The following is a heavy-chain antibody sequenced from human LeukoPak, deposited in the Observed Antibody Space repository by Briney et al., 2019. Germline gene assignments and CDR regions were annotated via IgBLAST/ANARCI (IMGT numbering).Heavy chain of an antibody. Sequence: SETLSLTCTVSGGSISSGTYYWSWIRQPAGKGLGWIGRIYTSGTTNYNPSLKSRVTISVDKSKNQFSLKLSSVTAADTAVYYCAGLSTVVTRGDAFDIWGQGTMVTVSS. V-gene: IGHV4-61*02. J-gene: IGHJ3*02. CDR1: GGSISSGTYY. D-gene: IGHD4-23*01. CDR3: AGLSTVVTRGDAFDI. CDR2: IYTSGTT.